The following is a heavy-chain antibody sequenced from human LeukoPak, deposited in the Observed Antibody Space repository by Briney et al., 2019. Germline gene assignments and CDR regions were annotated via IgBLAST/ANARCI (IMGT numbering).Heavy chain of an antibody. CDR1: GFTFSSYG. V-gene: IGHV3-49*04. Sequence: GGSLRLSCAASGFTFSSYGMHWVRQAPGKGLEWVGFIRSKAYGGTTEYAASVKGRFTISRDDSKSIAYLQMNSLKTEDTAVYYCTRDRGSEAARPGYYYYYMDVWGKGTTVTVSS. CDR2: IRSKAYGGTT. CDR3: TRDRGSEAARPGYYYYYMDV. D-gene: IGHD6-6*01. J-gene: IGHJ6*03.